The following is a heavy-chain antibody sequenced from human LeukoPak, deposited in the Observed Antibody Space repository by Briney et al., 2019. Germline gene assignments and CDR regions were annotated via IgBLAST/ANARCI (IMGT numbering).Heavy chain of an antibody. CDR1: GFTFSRYS. J-gene: IGHJ4*02. V-gene: IGHV3-30*18. CDR2: ISYDGGDK. CDR3: VKEGVEYSYSYGDY. Sequence: PGGSLRLSCAASGFTFSRYSMNWVRQAPGKGLEWVALISYDGGDKYYAESMKGRITISRDNAENTLYLQMNNLRPDDTAFYFCVKEGVEYSYSYGDYWGQGTLVTVSS. D-gene: IGHD3-16*01.